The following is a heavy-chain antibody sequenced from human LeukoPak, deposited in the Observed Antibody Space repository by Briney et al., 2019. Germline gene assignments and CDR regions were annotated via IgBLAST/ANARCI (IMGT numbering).Heavy chain of an antibody. Sequence: SVKVSCKASGGTFSSYAISWVRQAPGQGLECMGGIIPIFGTANYAQKFQGRVTITADESKSTAYMELSSLRSEDTAVYYCASPDADTNYYYYMDVWGKGTTVTVSS. V-gene: IGHV1-69*13. CDR3: ASPDADTNYYYYMDV. D-gene: IGHD5-18*01. CDR1: GGTFSSYA. J-gene: IGHJ6*03. CDR2: IIPIFGTA.